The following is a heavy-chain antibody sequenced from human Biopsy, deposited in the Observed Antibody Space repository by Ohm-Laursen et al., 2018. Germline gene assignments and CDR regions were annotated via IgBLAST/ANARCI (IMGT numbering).Heavy chain of an antibody. Sequence: GASVKVSCKVSGYTLTELSMHWVRQAPGKGLEWMGGFAPENGKTVYAQNFQARVSMTEDKSTDTAYMELRSLRSEDTAVYYCAADINVWNVNYWGQGTQVTVSS. V-gene: IGHV1-24*01. D-gene: IGHD1-1*01. CDR2: FAPENGKT. J-gene: IGHJ4*02. CDR3: AADINVWNVNY. CDR1: GYTLTELS.